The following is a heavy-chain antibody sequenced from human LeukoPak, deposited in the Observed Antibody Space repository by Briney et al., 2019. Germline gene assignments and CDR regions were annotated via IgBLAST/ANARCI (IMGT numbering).Heavy chain of an antibody. Sequence: PSQTLSLTCAVSGGSISSGGYSWSWIRQPPGKGLEWIGYIYHSGSTYYNPSLKSRVTISVDRSKNQFSLKLSSVTAADTAVYYCARGIYSGYDYHGRWFDPWGQGTLVTVSS. CDR1: GGSISSGGYS. V-gene: IGHV4-30-2*01. D-gene: IGHD5-12*01. CDR3: ARGIYSGYDYHGRWFDP. J-gene: IGHJ5*02. CDR2: IYHSGST.